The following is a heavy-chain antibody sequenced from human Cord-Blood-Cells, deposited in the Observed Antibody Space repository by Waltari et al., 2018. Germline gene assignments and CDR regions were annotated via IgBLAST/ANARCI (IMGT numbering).Heavy chain of an antibody. V-gene: IGHV3-30*18. CDR2: IWFDGSNK. Sequence: QVQLVESGGGVVQPGRSLRLSCAASGFTFSSYGMHWVRQAPGKGLGWGAVIWFDGSNKYYADSVKGRFTISRDNSKNTLYLQMNSLRAEDTAMYYCAKDRDYWGQGTLVTASS. CDR1: GFTFSSYG. CDR3: AKDRDY. J-gene: IGHJ4*02.